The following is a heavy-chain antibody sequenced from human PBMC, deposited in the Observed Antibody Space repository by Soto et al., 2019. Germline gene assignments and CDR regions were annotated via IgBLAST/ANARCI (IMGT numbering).Heavy chain of an antibody. CDR1: GFTVSSNY. V-gene: IGHV3-66*01. D-gene: IGHD2-2*01. Sequence: GGSLRLSCAASGFTVSSNYMSWVRQAPGKGLEWVSVIYSGGSTYYAGSVKGRFTISRDNSKNTLYLQMNSLRAEDTAVYYCARKLPAREYYYYYGMDVWGQGTTVTVSS. CDR2: IYSGGST. J-gene: IGHJ6*02. CDR3: ARKLPAREYYYYYGMDV.